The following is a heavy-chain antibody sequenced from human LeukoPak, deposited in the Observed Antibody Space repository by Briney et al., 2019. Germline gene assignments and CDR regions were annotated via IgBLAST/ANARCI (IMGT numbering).Heavy chain of an antibody. J-gene: IGHJ4*02. CDR2: IYTSGST. CDR3: ARALLNYDFWSGSHYFDY. Sequence: SETLSLTCTVSGGSISDYYWDWIRQPAGKGLEWIGRIYTSGSTNYHPSLKSRVTMSVDTSKNQFSLRLISVTAADTAVYYCARALLNYDFWSGSHYFDYWGQGTLVTVSS. CDR1: GGSISDYY. D-gene: IGHD3-3*01. V-gene: IGHV4-4*07.